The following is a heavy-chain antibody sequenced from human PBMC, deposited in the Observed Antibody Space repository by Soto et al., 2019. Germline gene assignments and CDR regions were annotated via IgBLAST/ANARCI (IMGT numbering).Heavy chain of an antibody. CDR3: AKGETTVPDPGGFAY. CDR1: GFTFSSYT. V-gene: IGHV3-23*01. Sequence: GGSLRLSCAASGFTFSSYTMSWVRQAPGKGLEWVSAISSGGGTSHYADSVKGRFTISRDNSKNTLYLQMNSLRAEDTAVYYCAKGETTVPDPGGFAYWGQGTLVSVST. CDR2: ISSGGGTS. D-gene: IGHD4-17*01. J-gene: IGHJ4*02.